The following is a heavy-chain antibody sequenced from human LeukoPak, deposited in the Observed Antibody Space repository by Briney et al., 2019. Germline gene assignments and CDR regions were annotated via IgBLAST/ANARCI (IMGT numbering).Heavy chain of an antibody. CDR2: IIPILGIA. CDR1: GGTFSSYA. CDR3: ARGGRQYYYDSSGYSGIVDAFDI. V-gene: IGHV1-69*04. D-gene: IGHD3-22*01. Sequence: SVKVSCKASGGTFSSYAIRWVRPALGQGLEWMGRIIPILGIANYAQKFQGRVTITADKSTSTAYMELSSLRSEDTAVYYCARGGRQYYYDSSGYSGIVDAFDIWGQGTMVTVSS. J-gene: IGHJ3*02.